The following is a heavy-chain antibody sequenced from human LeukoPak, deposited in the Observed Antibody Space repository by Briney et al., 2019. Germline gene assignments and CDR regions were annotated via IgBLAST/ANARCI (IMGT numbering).Heavy chain of an antibody. CDR3: ARAVRCSGGSCYYFDY. J-gene: IGHJ4*02. CDR1: GYTFTSYD. D-gene: IGHD2-15*01. CDR2: MSPNSGNT. Sequence: GASVKVSCKASGYTFTSYDINWVRQATGQGLEWMGWMSPNSGNTGYAQKFQGRVTMTRNTSISTAYMELSSLRSEDTAVYYCARAVRCSGGSCYYFDYWGQGTLVTVSS. V-gene: IGHV1-8*01.